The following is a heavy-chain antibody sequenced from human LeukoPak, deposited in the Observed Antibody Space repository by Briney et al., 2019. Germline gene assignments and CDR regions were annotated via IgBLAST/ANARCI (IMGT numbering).Heavy chain of an antibody. CDR3: ARQVGCSGGSCYSGAFDI. V-gene: IGHV4-59*01. CDR1: GGSISSYY. J-gene: IGHJ3*02. D-gene: IGHD2-15*01. CDR2: IYYSGST. Sequence: SETLSLTCTVSGGSISSYYWSWIRQPPGKGLEWIGYIYYSGSTNYNPSLKSRVTISVDTSKNQFSLKLSSVTAADTAVCYCARQVGCSGGSCYSGAFDIWGQGTMVTVSS.